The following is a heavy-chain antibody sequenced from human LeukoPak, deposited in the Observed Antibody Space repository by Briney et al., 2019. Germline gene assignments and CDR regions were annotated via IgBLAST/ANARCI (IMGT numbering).Heavy chain of an antibody. CDR2: INPSGGST. V-gene: IGHV1-46*01. CDR1: GYTFTSYY. D-gene: IGHD6-19*01. J-gene: IGHJ4*02. Sequence: ASVKVSCKASGYTFTSYYMHWVRQAPGRGLEWMGIINPSGGSTSYAQKFQGRVTMTRDTSTSTVYMELSSLRSEDTAMYYCARDRKLSSGWSEFDYWGQGTLVTVSS. CDR3: ARDRKLSSGWSEFDY.